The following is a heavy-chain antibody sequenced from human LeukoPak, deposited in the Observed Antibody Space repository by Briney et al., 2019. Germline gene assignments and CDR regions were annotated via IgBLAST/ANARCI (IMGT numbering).Heavy chain of an antibody. J-gene: IGHJ6*02. CDR1: GFTFNSYW. V-gene: IGHV3-74*01. CDR2: INGDGSSS. CDR3: TRNPGMDV. Sequence: SGGSLRLSCAASGFTFNSYWMVWFRQAPGKGLVWVSRINGDGSSSTYADSVKGRFTISRDNAKNTLYLQMNSLRTENTAVYYCTRNPGMDVWGQGTTVTVSS.